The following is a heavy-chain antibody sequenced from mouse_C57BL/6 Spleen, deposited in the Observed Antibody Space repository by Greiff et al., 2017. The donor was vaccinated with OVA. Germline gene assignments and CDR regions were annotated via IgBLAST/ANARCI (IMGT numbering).Heavy chain of an antibody. Sequence: QVHVKQPGAELVKPGASVKLSCKASGYTFTSYWMHWVKQRPGQGLEWIGMIHPNSGSTNYNEKFKSKATLTVDKSSSTAYMQLSSLTSEDSAVYYCARSGEFDPAWFAYWGQGTLVTVSA. J-gene: IGHJ3*01. CDR1: GYTFTSYW. V-gene: IGHV1-64*01. CDR2: IHPNSGST. CDR3: ARSGEFDPAWFAY.